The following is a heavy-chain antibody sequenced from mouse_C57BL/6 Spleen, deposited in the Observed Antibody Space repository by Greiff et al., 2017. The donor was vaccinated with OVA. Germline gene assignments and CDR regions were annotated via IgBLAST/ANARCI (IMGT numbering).Heavy chain of an antibody. V-gene: IGHV1-80*01. Sequence: QVQLQQSGAELVKPGASVKISCKASGYAFSSYWMNWVKQRPGKGLEWIGQIYPGDGDTNYNGKFKGKATLTADKSSSTAYMQLSSLTSEDSAVYFCARGAAPAAHDYWGQGTPLTVSS. CDR2: IYPGDGDT. CDR1: GYAFSSYW. CDR3: ARGAAPAAHDY. J-gene: IGHJ2*01. D-gene: IGHD1-2*01.